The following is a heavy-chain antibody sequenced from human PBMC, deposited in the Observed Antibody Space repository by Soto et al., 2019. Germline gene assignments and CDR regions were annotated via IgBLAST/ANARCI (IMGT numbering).Heavy chain of an antibody. CDR3: AGDGYCVSATCYFLPDV. V-gene: IGHV3-48*02. CDR2: ISSSSSTI. Sequence: EVQVVESGGGLVQPGGSLRLSCAASGFTFSRYGINWVRQAPGKGLEWVAYISSSSSTIYYADSVKGRFTISRDNAKNSLCLQVSGLGDKDTSMYYCAGDGYCVSATCYFLPDVWGPGTTVTVSS. J-gene: IGHJ6*02. D-gene: IGHD2-2*03. CDR1: GFTFSRYG.